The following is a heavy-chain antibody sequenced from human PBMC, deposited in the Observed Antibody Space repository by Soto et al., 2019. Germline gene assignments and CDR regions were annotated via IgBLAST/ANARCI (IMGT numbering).Heavy chain of an antibody. CDR1: GFTFSNSW. CDR2: INADGTST. CDR3: VKVLARGVGVPRFYFDS. Sequence: GGSLRLSCAASGFTFSNSWMHWVRQVSGKGLEWVSRINADGTSTSYADSVKGRFTISRDNAKNTLYLHVNSLRAEDTAVYYCVKVLARGVGVPRFYFDSWGQGALVTAPQ. J-gene: IGHJ4*02. V-gene: IGHV3-74*01. D-gene: IGHD2-2*01.